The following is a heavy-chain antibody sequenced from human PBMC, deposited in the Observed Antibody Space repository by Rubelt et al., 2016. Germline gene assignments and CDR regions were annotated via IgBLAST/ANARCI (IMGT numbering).Heavy chain of an antibody. D-gene: IGHD3-9*01. Sequence: NYSPSFQGHVTISADKSISTAYLQWTSLKASDTAMYYCARLERYFDWLHQEVGYFDLWGRGTLVTVSS. CDR3: ARLERYFDWLHQEVGYFDL. J-gene: IGHJ2*01. V-gene: IGHV5-10-1*01.